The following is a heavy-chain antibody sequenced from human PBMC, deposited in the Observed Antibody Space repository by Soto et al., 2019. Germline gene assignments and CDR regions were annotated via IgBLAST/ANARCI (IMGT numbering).Heavy chain of an antibody. CDR2: ISSDGSNK. J-gene: IGHJ6*02. V-gene: IGHV3-30*03. D-gene: IGHD4-4*01. Sequence: QVQLVESGGGVVQPGRSLRLSCEASGFTFSSYGMHWVRQAPGKGLEWVAVISSDGSNKYYADSVKGRFPISRDNSKNTLYLQMNSLRGKDTAVYYCSHSNYGYYGMDVWGQGTTVTVSS. CDR1: GFTFSSYG. CDR3: SHSNYGYYGMDV.